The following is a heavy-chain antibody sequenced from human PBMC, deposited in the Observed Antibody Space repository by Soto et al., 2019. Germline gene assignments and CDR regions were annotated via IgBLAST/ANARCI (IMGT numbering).Heavy chain of an antibody. CDR3: GRGPXPRAPAGGTPYYYAMDV. V-gene: IGHV1-8*02. D-gene: IGHD6-13*01. J-gene: IGHJ6*02. CDR2: MNPINGAT. CDR1: GYGFTAYD. Sequence: ASVKVSCKNSGYGFTAYDINWVRQASGQGLEWMGWMNPINGATGSARRFQGRVSMTRNTATGTAYLELTSLRSDDTGVYYCGRGPXPRAPAGGTPYYYAMDVWGQGTTVTVSS.